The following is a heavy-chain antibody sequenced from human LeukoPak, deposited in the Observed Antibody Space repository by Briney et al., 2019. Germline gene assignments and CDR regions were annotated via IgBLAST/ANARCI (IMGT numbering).Heavy chain of an antibody. CDR2: ISNNGGYT. CDR1: GYTFTNYN. Sequence: GGSLKLSCAASGYTFTNYNMYWVRQAPGKGLEWVSAISNNGGYTYYADSVQGRFTISRDNSKSTLCLQMNSLRAEDTAVYYCAKQLGYCSDGSCYLPYWGQGTLVTVSS. CDR3: AKQLGYCSDGSCYLPY. J-gene: IGHJ4*02. D-gene: IGHD2-15*01. V-gene: IGHV3-23*01.